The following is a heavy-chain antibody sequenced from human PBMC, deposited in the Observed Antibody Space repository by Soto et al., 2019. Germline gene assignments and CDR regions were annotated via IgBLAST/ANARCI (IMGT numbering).Heavy chain of an antibody. Sequence: QVQLAESGGGVVQPGRSLRLSCEVSGFTFSNYGMHWVRQAPGKGLEWVAVISNDGSNKYYGDAVKGRFTISRDNSKNTLSLQMNSVRPEDTAGYFCAKRRASESGMPGAVDMWGQGTRVTVSS. V-gene: IGHV3-30*18. CDR1: GFTFSNYG. CDR2: ISNDGSNK. J-gene: IGHJ3*02. CDR3: AKRRASESGMPGAVDM. D-gene: IGHD1-26*01.